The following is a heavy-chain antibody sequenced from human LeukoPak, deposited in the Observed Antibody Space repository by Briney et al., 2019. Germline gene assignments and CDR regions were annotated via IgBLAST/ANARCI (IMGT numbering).Heavy chain of an antibody. D-gene: IGHD6-6*01. J-gene: IGHJ6*03. CDR3: AREGYSSSYCYMDV. Sequence: ASVKVSCKASGYTFTSYDINWVRQATGQGLEWMGWMNPNSGNTGYAQKFQGRVTITRNTPISTAYMELSSLRSEDTAVYYCAREGYSSSYCYMDVWGKGTTVTVSS. V-gene: IGHV1-8*03. CDR2: MNPNSGNT. CDR1: GYTFTSYD.